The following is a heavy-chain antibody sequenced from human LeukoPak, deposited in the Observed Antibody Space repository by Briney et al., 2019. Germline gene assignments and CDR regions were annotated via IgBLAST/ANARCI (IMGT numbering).Heavy chain of an antibody. D-gene: IGHD3-22*01. Sequence: PSETLSLTCTVSGGSISSYYWSWIRQPAGKGLEWIGRIYTGGTTNYNPSLKSRVTMSVDTSKNQFSLSLSSVTAADTAVYYCARDNYDNTNSFDPWGQGTLVTVSP. CDR2: IYTGGTT. V-gene: IGHV4-4*07. J-gene: IGHJ5*02. CDR1: GGSISSYY. CDR3: ARDNYDNTNSFDP.